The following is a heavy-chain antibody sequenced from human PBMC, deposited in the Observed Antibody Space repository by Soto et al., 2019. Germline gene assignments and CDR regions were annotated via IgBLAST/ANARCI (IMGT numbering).Heavy chain of an antibody. J-gene: IGHJ3*02. D-gene: IGHD3-9*01. CDR2: IYHSGST. CDR1: GGSISSGGYS. CDR3: ARAYYDILTGYRDAFDI. Sequence: QLQLQESGSGLVKPSQTLSLTCAVSGGSISSGGYSWSWIRQPPGKGLEWIGYIYHSGSTYYNPSLKSRVTISVDRSKNQFSLKLSSVTAADTAVYYCARAYYDILTGYRDAFDIWGQGTMVTVSS. V-gene: IGHV4-30-2*01.